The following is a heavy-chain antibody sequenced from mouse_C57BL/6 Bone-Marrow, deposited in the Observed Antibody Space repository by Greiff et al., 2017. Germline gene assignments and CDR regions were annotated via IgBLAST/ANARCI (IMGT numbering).Heavy chain of an antibody. V-gene: IGHV1-58*01. CDR2: IYLGNGYT. CDR1: GYKFTSYG. Sequence: EVQLQQSGAELVRPGSSVKMSCKPSGYKFTSYGINWVKQRPGQGLEWIGYIYLGNGYTEYNEKFKGKATLTSDTSSSTAYMQLSSLTSEDSAIYCCARGVYYSSSYWGQGTTLTVSS. CDR3: ARGVYYSSSY. D-gene: IGHD1-1*01. J-gene: IGHJ2*01.